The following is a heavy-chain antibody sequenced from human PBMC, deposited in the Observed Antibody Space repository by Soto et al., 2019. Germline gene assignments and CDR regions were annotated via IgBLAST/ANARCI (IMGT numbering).Heavy chain of an antibody. CDR1: GGSVSSGSYY. CDR3: ARINPGDYFDY. J-gene: IGHJ4*02. CDR2: IYYSGST. Sequence: PSETLSLTCTVSGGSVSSGSYYWSWIRQPPGKGLEWIGYIYYSGSTNYNPSLKSRVTISVDTSKNQFSLKLSSVTAADTAVYYCARINPGDYFDYWGQGNLVTVSS. V-gene: IGHV4-61*01.